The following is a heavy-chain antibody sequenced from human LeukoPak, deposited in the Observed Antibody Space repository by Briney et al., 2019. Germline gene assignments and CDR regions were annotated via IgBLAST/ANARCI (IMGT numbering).Heavy chain of an antibody. J-gene: IGHJ3*01. CDR1: GFTFDNYA. Sequence: GRSLRLSCAASGFTFDNYAMHWVRQAPGKGLEWVSGISWNSGSIGYADSVKGRFTISRDNAKNSLYLQMNSLRAEDTALYYCAKDIGVVTATWCSFDFWGQGTMVTVSS. CDR3: AKDIGVVTATWCSFDF. CDR2: ISWNSGSI. V-gene: IGHV3-9*01. D-gene: IGHD2-21*02.